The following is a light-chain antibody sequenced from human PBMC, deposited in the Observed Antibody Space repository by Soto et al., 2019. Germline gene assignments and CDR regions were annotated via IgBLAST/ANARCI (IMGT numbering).Light chain of an antibody. CDR3: QQYNKWWT. V-gene: IGKV3-15*01. Sequence: EIVMTQFPATLSVSPGERATLSCRASQSITSNLAWYQQKPGQAPRLLIYGASTRATGIPARFSGSGSGTEFTLTISSLQSEDFAIYYCQQYNKWWTFGQGTKVDIK. CDR2: GAS. J-gene: IGKJ1*01. CDR1: QSITSN.